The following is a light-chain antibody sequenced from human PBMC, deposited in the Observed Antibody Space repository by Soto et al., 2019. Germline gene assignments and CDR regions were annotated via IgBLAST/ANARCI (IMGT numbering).Light chain of an antibody. J-gene: IGKJ5*01. CDR2: GAS. CDR1: QSVSSN. CDR3: QQYNNWHPIT. Sequence: EILITQSPATLSVSPGERATLSCRASQSVSSNLAWYQQKPAQAPSLLLYGASTRATGIPARFSGSGSGTEFTLTISSLQSEDFAVYYCQQYNNWHPITFGQGTRLEIK. V-gene: IGKV3-15*01.